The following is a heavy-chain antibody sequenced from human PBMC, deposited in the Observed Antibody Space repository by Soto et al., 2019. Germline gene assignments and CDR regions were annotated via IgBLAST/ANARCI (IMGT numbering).Heavy chain of an antibody. J-gene: IGHJ3*02. CDR1: GFIFSTYA. CDR2: ISNSGGTA. Sequence: GGSLRLSCAASGFIFSTYAMNWVRQAPGKGLELVSAISNSGGTAYYAESVRGRFTISRDNSINTLYLQMSSLRTEDTAVYYCAHPRGYGVFDAVDIWGQGTMVTVSS. CDR3: AHPRGYGVFDAVDI. V-gene: IGHV3-23*01. D-gene: IGHD4-17*01.